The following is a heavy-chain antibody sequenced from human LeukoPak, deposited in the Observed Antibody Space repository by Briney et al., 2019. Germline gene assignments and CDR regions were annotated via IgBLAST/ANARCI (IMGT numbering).Heavy chain of an antibody. CDR1: GGSFSGHY. J-gene: IGHJ6*04. CDR3: VGESPGDV. Sequence: PSETLSLTCAVYGGSFSGHYWNWIRQPPGKGLEWIGEINHRGSTNYNPSFKSRETISVDTSKNQFSLKLSSVTAADTAVYYCVGESPGDVWGKGSTVTVSS. D-gene: IGHD3-16*01. V-gene: IGHV4-34*01. CDR2: INHRGST.